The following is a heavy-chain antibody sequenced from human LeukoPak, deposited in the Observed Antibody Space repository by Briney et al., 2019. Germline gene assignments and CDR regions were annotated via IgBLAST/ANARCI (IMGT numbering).Heavy chain of an antibody. CDR3: AKDLPGPYYYDSSGYYF. CDR1: GFTFSSYA. D-gene: IGHD3-22*01. V-gene: IGHV3-23*01. J-gene: IGHJ4*02. CDR2: ISGSGGST. Sequence: PGGSLRLSCAASGFTFSSYAMSWVRQAPGKGLEWVSAISGSGGSTYYADSVKGRFTISRDDSKNTLYLQMNSLRAEDTAVYYCAKDLPGPYYYDSSGYYFWGQGTLVTVSS.